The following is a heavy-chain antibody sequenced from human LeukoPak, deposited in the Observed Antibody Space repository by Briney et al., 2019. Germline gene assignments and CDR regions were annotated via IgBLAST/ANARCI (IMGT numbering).Heavy chain of an antibody. Sequence: GASVKVSCKASGGTFSSYAISWVRQAPGQGLEWMGWMNPNSGNTGYAQKFQGRVTMTRNTSISTAYMELSSLRSEDTAVYYCARAPQWFGESKYYMDVWGKGTTVTISS. CDR3: ARAPQWFGESKYYMDV. CDR1: GGTFSSYA. J-gene: IGHJ6*03. D-gene: IGHD3-10*01. V-gene: IGHV1-8*02. CDR2: MNPNSGNT.